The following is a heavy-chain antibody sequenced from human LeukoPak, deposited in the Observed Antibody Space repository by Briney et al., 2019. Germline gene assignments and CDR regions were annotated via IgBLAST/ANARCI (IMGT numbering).Heavy chain of an antibody. Sequence: PGGSLRLSCAASGFTVSSNYMSWVRQAPGKGLEWVSEIYSDGRTYYAASVKGRFSISRDNSKNTLYLQMNSLRAEDTAVYYCARTVGYGDYHWFDPWGQGTLVTVSS. CDR1: GFTVSSNY. V-gene: IGHV3-53*01. J-gene: IGHJ5*02. CDR2: IYSDGRT. D-gene: IGHD4-17*01. CDR3: ARTVGYGDYHWFDP.